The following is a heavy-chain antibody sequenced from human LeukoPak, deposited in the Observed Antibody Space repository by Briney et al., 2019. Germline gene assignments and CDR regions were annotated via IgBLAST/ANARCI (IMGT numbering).Heavy chain of an antibody. D-gene: IGHD1-26*01. CDR3: ANPIVGATSGAY. J-gene: IGHJ4*02. V-gene: IGHV3-30*04. CDR1: GFTFSSYA. Sequence: GGSLRLSCAASGFTFSSYAMHWVRQAPGKGLEWVAVISYDGSNKYYADSVKGRFTISRDNSKNTLYLQMNSLRAEDTAVYYCANPIVGATSGAYWGQGSLVTVSS. CDR2: ISYDGSNK.